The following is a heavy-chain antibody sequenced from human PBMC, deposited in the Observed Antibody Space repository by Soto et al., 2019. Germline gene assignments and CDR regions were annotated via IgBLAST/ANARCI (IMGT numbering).Heavy chain of an antibody. CDR1: GGTFSSYS. CDR2: IIPLFGTI. J-gene: IGHJ4*02. Sequence: SVKVSCKAPGGTFSSYSISWVRQAPGQGLEWMGGIIPLFGTINYAQNFQGRVTITADESTSTTYMELNSLRSEGTAVYYCARGRYDFWSGYRPTTYYFDSWGQGTLVTVSS. D-gene: IGHD3-3*01. V-gene: IGHV1-69*13. CDR3: ARGRYDFWSGYRPTTYYFDS.